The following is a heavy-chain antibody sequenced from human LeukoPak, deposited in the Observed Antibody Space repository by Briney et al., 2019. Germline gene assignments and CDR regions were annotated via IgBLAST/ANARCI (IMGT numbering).Heavy chain of an antibody. CDR3: ARDYYYDSSGYHGY. J-gene: IGHJ4*02. Sequence: GGSLRLSCAASGFTFSTYAMSWVRQAPGKGLEWVSAISASGTSTYQADSVKGRFTISRDNSKNTLYLQMNSLRAEDTAVYYCARDYYYDSSGYHGYWGQGTLVTVSS. V-gene: IGHV3-23*01. D-gene: IGHD3-22*01. CDR2: ISASGTST. CDR1: GFTFSTYA.